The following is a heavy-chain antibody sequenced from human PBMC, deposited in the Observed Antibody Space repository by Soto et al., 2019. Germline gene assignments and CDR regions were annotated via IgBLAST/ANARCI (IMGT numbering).Heavy chain of an antibody. CDR1: GFRLSSYE. J-gene: IGHJ3*01. CDR2: IGGSGGTK. Sequence: EVQLVESGGGSVQPGGSLRLSCVASGFRLSSYEMNWVRQVPGKGPEWISYIGGSGGTKYSSDSVKGRFTISRDNAQNSLYLQMNSLRVDDTAVYYCARDRGGDDGQFLFPDGFDLWGQGTMVTVSS. V-gene: IGHV3-48*03. D-gene: IGHD2-21*02. CDR3: ARDRGGDDGQFLFPDGFDL.